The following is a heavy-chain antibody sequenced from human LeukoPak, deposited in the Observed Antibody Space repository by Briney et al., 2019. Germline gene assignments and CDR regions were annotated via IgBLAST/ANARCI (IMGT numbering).Heavy chain of an antibody. CDR3: ARDDGYNSYYFDY. Sequence: SETLSLTCTVSGDSISSSSYYWGWIRQPPGKGLEWIGSIYYSGSTYYNPSLKSRVTISVDTSKNQFSLKLSSVTAADTAVYYCARDDGYNSYYFDYWGQGTLVTVSS. D-gene: IGHD5-24*01. J-gene: IGHJ4*02. CDR1: GDSISSSSYY. V-gene: IGHV4-39*07. CDR2: IYYSGST.